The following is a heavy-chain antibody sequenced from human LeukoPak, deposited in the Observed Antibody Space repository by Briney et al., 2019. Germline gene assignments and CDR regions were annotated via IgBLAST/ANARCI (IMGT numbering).Heavy chain of an antibody. V-gene: IGHV4-61*01. CDR1: GGSVSSGSYY. D-gene: IGHD3-9*01. Sequence: SETLSLTCTVSGGSVSSGSYYWSWIRQPPGKGLEWIGYIYYSGSTYYNPSLKSRVTISVDTSKNQFSLKLSSVTAADTAVYYCARLITISEDYWGQGTLVTVSS. CDR3: ARLITISEDY. J-gene: IGHJ4*02. CDR2: IYYSGST.